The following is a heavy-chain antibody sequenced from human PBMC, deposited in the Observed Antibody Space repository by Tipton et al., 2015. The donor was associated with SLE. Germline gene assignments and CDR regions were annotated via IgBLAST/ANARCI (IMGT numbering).Heavy chain of an antibody. J-gene: IGHJ3*02. Sequence: SLRLSCAASGFTFNNYWMNWGRQAPGKGLEWVASIKKDGTEEHYVDSVKGRFTISRDNANNSLSLQMNSLRAEDTAVYYCATEGDLAERHALDIWGQGTMVTVSS. V-gene: IGHV3-7*01. CDR3: ATEGDLAERHALDI. CDR2: IKKDGTEE. D-gene: IGHD3-16*01. CDR1: GFTFNNYW.